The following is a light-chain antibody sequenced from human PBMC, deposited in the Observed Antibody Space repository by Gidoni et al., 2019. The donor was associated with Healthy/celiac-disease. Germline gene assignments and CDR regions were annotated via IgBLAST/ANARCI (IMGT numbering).Light chain of an antibody. V-gene: IGKV2-28*01. CDR1: QSLLHSNGYTY. CDR2: LGS. J-gene: IGKJ4*01. CDR3: MQALQTPGLT. Sequence: DIVMTQSPLSLPVTPGEPASFPCRSSQSLLHSNGYTYLDWYLQKPGQSPQLLIYLGSNRASGIPDRFSGSGSGTDFTLKISRVEAEDVGVYYCMQALQTPGLTFGGGTKVEIK.